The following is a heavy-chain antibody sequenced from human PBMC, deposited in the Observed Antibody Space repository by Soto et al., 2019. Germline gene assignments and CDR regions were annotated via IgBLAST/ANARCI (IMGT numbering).Heavy chain of an antibody. CDR1: GDSISSSSW. V-gene: IGHV4-4*02. CDR2: SFHTGNT. J-gene: IGHJ6*02. Sequence: SETLSLTCDVSGDSISSSSWWTWVRQPPGKGLEWIGDSFHTGNTNYNPSLKSRVTISVDKSKNQFSLKVSSVTAADTAVYYCARLGGYCSTTSCYGYYGMDVWGQGTTVTVS. D-gene: IGHD2-2*01. CDR3: ARLGGYCSTTSCYGYYGMDV.